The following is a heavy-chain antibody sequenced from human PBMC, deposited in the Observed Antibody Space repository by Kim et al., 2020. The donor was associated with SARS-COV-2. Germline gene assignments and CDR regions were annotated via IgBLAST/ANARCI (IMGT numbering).Heavy chain of an antibody. J-gene: IGHJ4*02. CDR3: ARDSPDSSGYYFDY. D-gene: IGHD3-22*01. Sequence: TPPLKSRVTISVDTSKNQFSLKLSSVTAADTAVYYCARDSPDSSGYYFDYWGQGTLVTVSS. V-gene: IGHV4-39*07.